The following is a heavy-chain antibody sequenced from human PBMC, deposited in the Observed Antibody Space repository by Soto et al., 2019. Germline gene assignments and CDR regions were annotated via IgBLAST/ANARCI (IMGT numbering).Heavy chain of an antibody. Sequence: SETLSLTCTVSGASISSYFWTWIRQPAWKGLDWIGRISTSGTTNYNPSLKSRVTMSVDTSKNHFSLNVSSVTAADTAVYYCAREAGPARWFDPWGQGNLVTVSS. CDR3: AREAGPARWFDP. CDR1: GASISSYF. J-gene: IGHJ5*02. V-gene: IGHV4-4*07. D-gene: IGHD6-19*01. CDR2: ISTSGTT.